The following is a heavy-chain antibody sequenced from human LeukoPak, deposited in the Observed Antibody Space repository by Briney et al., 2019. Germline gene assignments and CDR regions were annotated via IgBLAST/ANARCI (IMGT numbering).Heavy chain of an antibody. CDR2: INPNSGGT. D-gene: IGHD3-10*01. V-gene: IGHV1-2*02. Sequence: ASVKVSCKASGYTFTGYYMHWVRQAPGQGLEWMGWINPNSGGTKYAQKFQGRVTMTRDMSISTAYMELSRLRSDDTAVYYCARGRSGELTWAFTLDSWGQGTQVTVSS. CDR1: GYTFTGYY. J-gene: IGHJ4*02. CDR3: ARGRSGELTWAFTLDS.